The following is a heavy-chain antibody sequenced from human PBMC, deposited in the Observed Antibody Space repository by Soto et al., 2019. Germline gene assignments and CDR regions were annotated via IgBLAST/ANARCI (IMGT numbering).Heavy chain of an antibody. V-gene: IGHV4-59*01. Sequence: SETLSLTCAVSGDSMNGYYWSWIRQPPGKGLEWIAYIHSSGRTNYSPSLRSRVTISVDTSKNQFSLKMNSVTAADTAVYYCARQLPDRLLWDYWGQGTLVTVSS. J-gene: IGHJ4*02. CDR1: GDSMNGYY. D-gene: IGHD3-16*01. CDR2: IHSSGRT. CDR3: ARQLPDRLLWDY.